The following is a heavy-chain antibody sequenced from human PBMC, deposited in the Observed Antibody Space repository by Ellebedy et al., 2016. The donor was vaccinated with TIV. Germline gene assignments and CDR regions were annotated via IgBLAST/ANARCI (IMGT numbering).Heavy chain of an antibody. J-gene: IGHJ6*03. CDR3: AKVATTVTTYYYYYMDV. V-gene: IGHV3-23*01. CDR1: GFTFSSYA. Sequence: GESLKISXAASGFTFSSYAMSWVRQAPGKGLEWVSGIRGSGDSTYYADSVKGRFTISRDNSKNTLYLQMNSLRAEDTAVYYCAKVATTVTTYYYYYMDVWGKGTTVTVSS. D-gene: IGHD4-11*01. CDR2: IRGSGDST.